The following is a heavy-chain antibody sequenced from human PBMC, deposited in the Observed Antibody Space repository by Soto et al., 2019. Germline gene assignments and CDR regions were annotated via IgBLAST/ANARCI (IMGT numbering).Heavy chain of an antibody. D-gene: IGHD6-13*01. CDR1: GFPFDDYA. J-gene: IGHJ4*02. V-gene: IGHV3-9*01. CDR3: AKDKWAWQQQLDYYFDY. Sequence: PGGSLRLSCAASGFPFDDYAMHWVRQAPGKGLEWVSGISWNSGSIGYADSVKGRFTISRDNAKNSLYLQMNSLRAEDTALYYCAKDKWAWQQQLDYYFDYWGQGTLVTVSS. CDR2: ISWNSGSI.